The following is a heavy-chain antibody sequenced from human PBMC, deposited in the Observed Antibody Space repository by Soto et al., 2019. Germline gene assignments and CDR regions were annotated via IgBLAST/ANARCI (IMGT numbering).Heavy chain of an antibody. CDR1: GGSISSYY. CDR3: ARDRPVEGGYDWFDP. CDR2: IYYSGST. Sequence: QVQLQESGPGLVKPSETLSLTCTVSGGSISSYYWSWIRQPPGKGLEWIGYIYYSGSTNYNPSLKSRVTISVDTSKNQFSLKLSSVTAAGTAVYYCARDRPVEGGYDWFDPWGQGTLVTVSS. J-gene: IGHJ5*02. D-gene: IGHD5-12*01. V-gene: IGHV4-59*01.